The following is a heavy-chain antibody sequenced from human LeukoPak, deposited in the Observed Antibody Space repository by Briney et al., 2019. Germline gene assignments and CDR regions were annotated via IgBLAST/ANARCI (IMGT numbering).Heavy chain of an antibody. J-gene: IGHJ3*02. D-gene: IGHD3-22*01. CDR3: ATSYYDSSGYYYVLRAFDI. Sequence: ASVKASCKVSGYTLTELSMHWVRQAPGKGLEWMGGFDPEDGETIYAQKFQGRVTMTEDTSTDTAYMELSSLRSEDTAVYYCATSYYDSSGYYYVLRAFDIWGQGTMVTASS. CDR1: GYTLTELS. V-gene: IGHV1-24*01. CDR2: FDPEDGET.